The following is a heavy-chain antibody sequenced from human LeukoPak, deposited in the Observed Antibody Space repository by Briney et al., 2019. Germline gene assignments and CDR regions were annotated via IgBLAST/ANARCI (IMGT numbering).Heavy chain of an antibody. J-gene: IGHJ4*02. V-gene: IGHV3-30*04. D-gene: IGHD6-13*01. CDR1: GFIFSSYA. Sequence: GGSLRLSCAASGFIFSSYAMHWVRQAPGKGLEWVAITSSDGSDTYYADSVKGRFTISRDNSKNTLYLQMNSLRAEDTAFYYCAKDSGYTSSWYFGDYWGQGTLVTVSS. CDR3: AKDSGYTSSWYFGDY. CDR2: TSSDGSDT.